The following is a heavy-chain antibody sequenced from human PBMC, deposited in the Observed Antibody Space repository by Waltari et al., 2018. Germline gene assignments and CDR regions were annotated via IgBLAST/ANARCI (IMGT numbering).Heavy chain of an antibody. Sequence: QVQLQQWGAGLLKPSETLSLTCAVYGGSFSGYYWSWIRQPPGKGLEWIGEINHSGSTNYNPSLKSRVTISVDTSKNQCSLKLSSVTAADTAVYYCARGRLLRRFAFDIWGQGTMVTVSS. CDR1: GGSFSGYY. CDR2: INHSGST. D-gene: IGHD5-18*01. J-gene: IGHJ3*02. CDR3: ARGRLLRRFAFDI. V-gene: IGHV4-34*01.